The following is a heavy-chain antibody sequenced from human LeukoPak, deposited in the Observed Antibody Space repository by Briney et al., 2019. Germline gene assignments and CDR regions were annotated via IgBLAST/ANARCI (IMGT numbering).Heavy chain of an antibody. CDR3: ARDHLLHWLGLYYYGMDV. CDR2: ISYDGSNK. CDR1: GFTFSSYA. V-gene: IGHV3-30-3*01. J-gene: IGHJ6*02. Sequence: GGSLRLSRAASGFTFSSYAMHWVRQAPGKGLEWVAVISYDGSNKYYADSVKGRFTISRDNSKNTLYLQMNSLRAEDTAVYYCARDHLLHWLGLYYYGMDVWGQGTTVTVSS. D-gene: IGHD3-9*01.